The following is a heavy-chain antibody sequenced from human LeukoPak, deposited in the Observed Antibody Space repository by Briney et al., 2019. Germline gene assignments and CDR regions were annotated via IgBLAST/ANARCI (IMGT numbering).Heavy chain of an antibody. CDR2: MNPNSGNT. V-gene: IGHV1-8*01. J-gene: IGHJ5*02. CDR1: GYTFTSYD. Sequence: EASVKVSCKASGYTFTSYDINWVRQATGQGLGWMGWMNPNSGNTGYAQKFQGRVTMTRYTSISTAYMELSSLRSEDTAVYYCARVPTYYDFWSGYYPNWFDPWGQGTLVTVSS. D-gene: IGHD3-3*01. CDR3: ARVPTYYDFWSGYYPNWFDP.